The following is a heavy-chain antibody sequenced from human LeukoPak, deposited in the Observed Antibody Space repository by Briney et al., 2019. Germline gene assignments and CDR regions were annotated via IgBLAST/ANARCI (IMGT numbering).Heavy chain of an antibody. J-gene: IGHJ6*02. CDR2: INHSGST. Sequence: SETLSLTCAVYGGSFSGYYWSWIRQPPGKGLEWIGEINHSGSTNYNPSLKSRVTISVDTSKNQFSLKLSSVTAADTAVYYCARTYYYGSGSYRYYYYGMDVWGQGTTVTVSS. D-gene: IGHD3-10*01. V-gene: IGHV4-34*01. CDR3: ARTYYYGSGSYRYYYYGMDV. CDR1: GGSFSGYY.